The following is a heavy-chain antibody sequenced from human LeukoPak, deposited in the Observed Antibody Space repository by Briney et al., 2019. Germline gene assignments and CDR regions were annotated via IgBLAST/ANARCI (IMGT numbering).Heavy chain of an antibody. CDR2: IKSKADGGTT. Sequence: GGSLRLSCAASGFTFINAWMTWVRQAPGKGLEWVGRIKSKADGGTTDYAAPVKGRFIISRDDSENTLYLQMNSLKTEDTAVYYFPKIRTSYYYSMNAGAKGPRSPSP. V-gene: IGHV3-15*01. D-gene: IGHD4-17*01. CDR3: PKIRTSYYYSMNA. CDR1: GFTFINAW. J-gene: IGHJ6*03.